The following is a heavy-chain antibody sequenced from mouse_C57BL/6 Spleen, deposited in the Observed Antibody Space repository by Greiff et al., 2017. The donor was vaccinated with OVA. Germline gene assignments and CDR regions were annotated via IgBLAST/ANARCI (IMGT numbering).Heavy chain of an antibody. J-gene: IGHJ4*01. V-gene: IGHV1-69*01. CDR2: IDPSDSYT. D-gene: IGHD5-1-1*01. CDR1: GYTFTSYW. Sequence: QVQLQQSGAELVMPGASVKLSCKASGYTFTSYWMHWVKQRPGQGLEWIGEIDPSDSYTNYNQKFKGKSTLTVDKSSSTAYMQLSSLTSEDSAVYYCARLYTNTGYAMDYWGQGTSVTVSS. CDR3: ARLYTNTGYAMDY.